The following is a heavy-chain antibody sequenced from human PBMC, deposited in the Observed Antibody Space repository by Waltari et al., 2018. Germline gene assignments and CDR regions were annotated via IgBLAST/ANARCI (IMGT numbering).Heavy chain of an antibody. V-gene: IGHV1-69*04. D-gene: IGHD3-10*02. CDR3: ARYRSPMFGFDY. Sequence: QVQLVQSGAEVKKPGSSVKVSCKASGGPFSSYAISWVRQAPGQGLEWMGGIIPILGIANYAQKFQGRVTITADESTSTAYMELSSLRSEDTAVYYCARYRSPMFGFDYWGQGTLVTVSS. J-gene: IGHJ4*02. CDR1: GGPFSSYA. CDR2: IIPILGIA.